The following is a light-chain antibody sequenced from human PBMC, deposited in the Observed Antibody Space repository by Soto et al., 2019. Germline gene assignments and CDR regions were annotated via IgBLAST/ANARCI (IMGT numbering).Light chain of an antibody. V-gene: IGKV3-20*01. CDR1: QGVSSN. CDR3: QKYGNFWT. CDR2: GAS. J-gene: IGKJ1*01. Sequence: EVVMTQSPATLSVSPEDTATLSCRASQGVSSNLAWYQQKSGQAPRLLIYGASSRATGIPDRFSGSGSGTDFSLTIRRLEPDDFAVYYCQKYGNFWTFGQGTKVDIK.